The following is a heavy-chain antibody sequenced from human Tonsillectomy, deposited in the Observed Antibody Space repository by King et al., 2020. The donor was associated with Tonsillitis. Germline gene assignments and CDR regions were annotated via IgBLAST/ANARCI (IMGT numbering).Heavy chain of an antibody. D-gene: IGHD6-6*01. CDR1: GFTFSSYA. CDR2: ISYDGSNK. Sequence: QLVQSGGGVVQPGRSLRLSCAASGFTFSSYAMHWVRQAPGKGLEWVAVISYDGSNKYYADSVKGRFTISRDNSKNTLYLQMNSLRAEDTAVYYCARDPLDSSSWTSYYYYYYGMDVWGQGTTVTVSS. V-gene: IGHV3-30-3*01. CDR3: ARDPLDSSSWTSYYYYYYGMDV. J-gene: IGHJ6*02.